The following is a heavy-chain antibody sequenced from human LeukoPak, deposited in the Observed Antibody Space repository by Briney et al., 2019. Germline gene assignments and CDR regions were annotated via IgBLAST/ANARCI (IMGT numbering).Heavy chain of an antibody. CDR2: IYYSGST. D-gene: IGHD5-18*01. V-gene: IGHV4-39*01. Sequence: PSETLSLTCTVSGGSISSSSYYWGWIRQPPGKGLEWIGSIYYSGSTYYNPSLKSRVTISVDTSKNQFSLKLSSVTAADTAVYYCARRSYGHYYYYYYMDVWGKGTTVTVSS. CDR1: GGSISSSSYY. CDR3: ARRSYGHYYYYYYMDV. J-gene: IGHJ6*03.